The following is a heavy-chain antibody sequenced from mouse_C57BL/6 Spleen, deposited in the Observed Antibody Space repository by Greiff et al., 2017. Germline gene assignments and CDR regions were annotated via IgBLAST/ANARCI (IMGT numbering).Heavy chain of an antibody. Sequence: EVQRVESGPELVKPGASVKMSCKASGYTFTDYNMHWVKQSHGKSLEWIGYINPNNGGTSYNQKFKGKATLTVNKSSSTAYMELRSLTSEDSAVYYCAREGTYGNYEGSWFAYWGQGTLVTVSA. D-gene: IGHD2-1*01. CDR2: INPNNGGT. CDR3: AREGTYGNYEGSWFAY. CDR1: GYTFTDYN. J-gene: IGHJ3*01. V-gene: IGHV1-22*01.